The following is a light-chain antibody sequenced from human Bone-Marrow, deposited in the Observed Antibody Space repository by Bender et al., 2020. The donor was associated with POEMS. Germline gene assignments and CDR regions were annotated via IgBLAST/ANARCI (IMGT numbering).Light chain of an antibody. J-gene: IGLJ3*02. Sequence: QSALTQPASVSGSPGQSITISCTGTSGDIGAYNFVSWYQQYPGKAPKLMIYDISNRRSGVSTRFSGSKSGNTASLTISGLQAEDEGDYYCQSYDNSLGGWVFGGGTKLTVL. CDR3: QSYDNSLGGWV. CDR1: SGDIGAYNF. V-gene: IGLV2-14*03. CDR2: DIS.